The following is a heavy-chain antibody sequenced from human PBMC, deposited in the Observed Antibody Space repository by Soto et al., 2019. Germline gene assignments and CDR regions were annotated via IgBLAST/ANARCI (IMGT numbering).Heavy chain of an antibody. D-gene: IGHD3-10*01. V-gene: IGHV3-11*05. CDR2: ISSSGSFT. J-gene: IGHJ6*02. Sequence: QVQLVESGGGLVRPGGPLRLSCAASGFTFSDHYMSWIRQAPGKGLEWISYISSSGSFTNYADSVKGRFTISRDNGKKSLYLQMNNLTAEDPALYYCARGRLTYYYYGLDVWGQGTTVTVS. CDR3: ARGRLTYYYYGLDV. CDR1: GFTFSDHY.